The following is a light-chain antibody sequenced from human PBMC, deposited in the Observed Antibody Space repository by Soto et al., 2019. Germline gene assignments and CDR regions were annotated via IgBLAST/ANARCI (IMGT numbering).Light chain of an antibody. CDR2: DVS. CDR3: SSYTTTNTPVI. Sequence: QSALTQPASVSGSPGQSITISCTGTRSDIDGLNFVSWYQQHPNKAPKLIIYDVSNRPSGISNRFSGSKSGNTASLTISGLQAEDEAGYFCSSYTTTNTPVIFGGGTQLTVL. CDR1: RSDIDGLNF. J-gene: IGLJ2*01. V-gene: IGLV2-14*01.